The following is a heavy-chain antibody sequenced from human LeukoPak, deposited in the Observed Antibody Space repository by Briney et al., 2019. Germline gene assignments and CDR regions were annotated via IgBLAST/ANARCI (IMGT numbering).Heavy chain of an antibody. CDR1: GGSISSGGYS. V-gene: IGHV4-30-4*07. CDR3: ARGLSSGSYYGAFDI. CDR2: IYYSGST. Sequence: PSETLSLTCTVSGGSISSGGYSWSWIRQPPGKGLEWIGYIYYSGSTYYNPSLKSRVTISVDTPKNQFSLKLSSVTAADTAVYYCARGLSSGSYYGAFDIWGQGTMVTVSS. D-gene: IGHD3-10*01. J-gene: IGHJ3*02.